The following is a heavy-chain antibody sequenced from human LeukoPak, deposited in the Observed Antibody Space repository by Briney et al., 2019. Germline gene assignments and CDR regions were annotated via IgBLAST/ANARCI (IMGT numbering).Heavy chain of an antibody. V-gene: IGHV1-69*05. CDR2: IVPIFGTA. J-gene: IGHJ4*02. CDR1: GGTFSNYG. CDR3: ATFDY. Sequence: SVKVSCKASGGTFSNYGINWVRQAPGQGLEWMGGIVPIFGTANYAQKFQGRVTMTRDTSISTAYMELSRLRSDDTAVYYCATFDYWGQGTLVTVSS.